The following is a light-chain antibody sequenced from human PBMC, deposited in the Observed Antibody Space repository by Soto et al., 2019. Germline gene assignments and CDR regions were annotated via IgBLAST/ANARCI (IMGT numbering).Light chain of an antibody. Sequence: AIQLTQSPSSLSASVGDRVSITCRASQGIGSALAWYQLKPGAAPTLLIYDASTLESGVPSRFSGSRSGADFTLTISILQPEDFATYYCQNFRSSAISFGGGTKVEIK. J-gene: IGKJ4*01. V-gene: IGKV1-13*02. CDR2: DAS. CDR3: QNFRSSAIS. CDR1: QGIGSA.